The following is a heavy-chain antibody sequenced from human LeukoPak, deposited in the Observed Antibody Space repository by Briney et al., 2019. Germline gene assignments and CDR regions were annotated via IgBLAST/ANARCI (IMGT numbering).Heavy chain of an antibody. CDR1: GFTFSSYA. Sequence: GGSLRLSCAASGFTFSSYAMSWVRQAPGKGLEWVSAISGSGGSTYYADSVKGRFTISRDNSKNTLYLQMNSLRAEDTAVYYCAKDTYGYCSSTSCFGDYYGMDVWGQGTTVTVSS. J-gene: IGHJ6*02. V-gene: IGHV3-23*01. CDR2: ISGSGGST. CDR3: AKDTYGYCSSTSCFGDYYGMDV. D-gene: IGHD2-2*01.